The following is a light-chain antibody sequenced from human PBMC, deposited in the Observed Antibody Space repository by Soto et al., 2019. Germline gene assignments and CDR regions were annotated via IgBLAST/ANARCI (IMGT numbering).Light chain of an antibody. J-gene: IGKJ1*01. Sequence: IVLTQSPVTLSLSPGERATLSCRASQSVSNNYLAWYQQKPGQAPRLLIYAASTRAAAVPDRFTGSGSGTDFALTISRLEPADFGVYYCQQYGGSPWTFGQGTKVDIK. CDR1: QSVSNNY. CDR2: AAS. V-gene: IGKV3-20*01. CDR3: QQYGGSPWT.